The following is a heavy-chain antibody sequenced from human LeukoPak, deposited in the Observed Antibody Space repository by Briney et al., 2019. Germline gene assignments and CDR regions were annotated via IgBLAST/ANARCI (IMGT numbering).Heavy chain of an antibody. J-gene: IGHJ4*02. Sequence: PGGSLRLSXAASGFTFSGNWMSWVRQAPGKGLEWLANIDQDGSGKYYMDSVRGRFTISRDNAKNSLYLQMNSLRAEDTAVYYCARDAKYYHDSSGYYWGPGTLVTVSS. CDR3: ARDAKYYHDSSGYY. CDR1: GFTFSGNW. D-gene: IGHD3-22*01. CDR2: IDQDGSGK. V-gene: IGHV3-7*01.